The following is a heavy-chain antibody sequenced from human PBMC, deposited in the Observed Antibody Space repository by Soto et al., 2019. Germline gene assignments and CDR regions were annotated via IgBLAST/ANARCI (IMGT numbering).Heavy chain of an antibody. V-gene: IGHV4-30-4*01. CDR3: ARLPLVERFYGMDV. CDR1: GCSISSGDYY. D-gene: IGHD1-1*01. CDR2: IYYSGST. Sequence: SETLSLTCTVSGCSISSGDYYWSWLLQPPGKGLEWIGYIYYSGSTYYNPSLKSRVTISVDTSKNQFSLKLSSVTAADTAVYYCARLPLVERFYGMDVWGQGTTVTVSS. J-gene: IGHJ6*02.